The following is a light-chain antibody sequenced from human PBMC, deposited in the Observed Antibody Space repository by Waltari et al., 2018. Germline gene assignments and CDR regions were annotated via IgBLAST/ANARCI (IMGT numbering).Light chain of an antibody. CDR3: SSYTSSSTYV. CDR2: EVS. Sequence: QFALTQPSLSSGSPGQSITISCLGTLSDFGFYNYLTWYQQHPGKAPKLMIYEVSHRPSGVSNRFSGSKSGNTASLTISGLQAEDEANYYCSSYTSSSTYVFGTGTKFTVL. CDR1: LSDFGFYNY. J-gene: IGLJ1*01. V-gene: IGLV2-14*01.